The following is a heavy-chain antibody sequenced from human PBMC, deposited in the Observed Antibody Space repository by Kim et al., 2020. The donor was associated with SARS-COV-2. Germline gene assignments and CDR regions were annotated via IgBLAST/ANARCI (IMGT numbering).Heavy chain of an antibody. CDR1: GFTFSSYW. CDR2: IKQDGSEK. V-gene: IGHV3-7*03. Sequence: GGSLRLSCAASGFTFSSYWMSWVRQAPGKGLEWVANIKQDGSEKYYLDSVKGRFTISRDNAKNSLYRQMNSLRAEDTAVYYCATSHSSSWEFDYWGQGTLVTVSS. J-gene: IGHJ4*02. D-gene: IGHD6-13*01. CDR3: ATSHSSSWEFDY.